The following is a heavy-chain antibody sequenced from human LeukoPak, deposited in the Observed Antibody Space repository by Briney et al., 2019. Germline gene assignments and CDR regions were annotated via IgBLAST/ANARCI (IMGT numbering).Heavy chain of an antibody. J-gene: IGHJ4*02. D-gene: IGHD1-26*01. CDR3: ARILVGATSFDY. V-gene: IGHV3-33*01. Sequence: PGGSLRLSCAASGFTLSTYGMHWVRDAPGKGLGWVAVIWYDGSNKYHADSVKGRFTISRDNSKNTLYLQMTSLRAEDTALYYCARILVGATSFDYWGQGTLVTVSS. CDR2: IWYDGSNK. CDR1: GFTLSTYG.